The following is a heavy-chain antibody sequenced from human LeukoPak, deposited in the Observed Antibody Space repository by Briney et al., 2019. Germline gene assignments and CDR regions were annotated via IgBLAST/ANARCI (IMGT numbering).Heavy chain of an antibody. D-gene: IGHD3-10*01. Sequence: KAGGSLRLSCAASGFTFSSYSMNWVRQAPGKGLEWVSSISSSSSYIYYADSVKGRFTISRDNAKNSLYLQMNSLRAEDTAVYYCARESPSYYYGSGSYFPTNRWFDPWGQGTLVTVSS. CDR3: ARESPSYYYGSGSYFPTNRWFDP. J-gene: IGHJ5*02. CDR1: GFTFSSYS. V-gene: IGHV3-21*01. CDR2: ISSSSSYI.